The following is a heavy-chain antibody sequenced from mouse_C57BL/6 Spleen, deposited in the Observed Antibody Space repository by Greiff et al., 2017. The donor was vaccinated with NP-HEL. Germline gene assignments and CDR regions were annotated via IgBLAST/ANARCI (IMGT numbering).Heavy chain of an antibody. V-gene: IGHV5-17*01. CDR2: ISSGSSTI. CDR3: ARPHYYGSSSWFAY. CDR1: GFTFSDYG. D-gene: IGHD1-1*01. J-gene: IGHJ3*01. Sequence: EVNVVESGGGLVKPGGSLKLSCAASGFTFSDYGMHWVRQAPEKGLEWVAYISSGSSTIYYADTVKGRFTISRDNAKNTLFLQMTSLRSEDTAMYYCARPHYYGSSSWFAYWGQGTLVTVSA.